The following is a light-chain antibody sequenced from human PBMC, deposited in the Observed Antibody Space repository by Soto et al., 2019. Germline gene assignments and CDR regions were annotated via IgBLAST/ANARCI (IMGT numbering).Light chain of an antibody. Sequence: DIVMTPSPDSLAVSLRERATINFKSSQSVLYSSNNKNYLAWYQQKPGQPPKLRIYWASTRESGVPDRFSGSGSGTDFTLTISSLQAEDVAVYYCQQYYSTPLYTFGQGTKVDIK. V-gene: IGKV4-1*01. CDR3: QQYYSTPLYT. CDR2: WAS. J-gene: IGKJ2*01. CDR1: QSVLYSSNNKNY.